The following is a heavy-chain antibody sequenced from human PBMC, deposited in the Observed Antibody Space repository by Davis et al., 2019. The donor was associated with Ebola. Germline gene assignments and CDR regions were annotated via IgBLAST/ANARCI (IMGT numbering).Heavy chain of an antibody. D-gene: IGHD3-10*01. Sequence: MPSETLSLTCAVYGGSFSDYYWNWIRQPPGKGLEWIGEINHGGSTNYNPSLKSRLTISVDTSKSQLSLRLSSVTAADTAIYYCARGITMLRGVLWWFDPWGQGTLVTVSS. CDR1: GGSFSDYY. J-gene: IGHJ5*02. CDR2: INHGGST. V-gene: IGHV4-34*01. CDR3: ARGITMLRGVLWWFDP.